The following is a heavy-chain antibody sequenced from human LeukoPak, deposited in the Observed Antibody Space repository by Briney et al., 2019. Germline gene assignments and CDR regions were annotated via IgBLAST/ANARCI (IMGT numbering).Heavy chain of an antibody. CDR1: GGSISSSSYY. CDR3: ARLGGSRPYYFMDV. Sequence: PSETLSLTCTVSGGSISSSSYYWGWIRQPPGKGLEWIGSIYYSGSTYYNPSLKSRVTISVDTSKNQFSLKLSSVTAADTAVYYCARLGGSRPYYFMDVWGQGTTVTVSS. J-gene: IGHJ6*02. D-gene: IGHD2-15*01. V-gene: IGHV4-39*01. CDR2: IYYSGST.